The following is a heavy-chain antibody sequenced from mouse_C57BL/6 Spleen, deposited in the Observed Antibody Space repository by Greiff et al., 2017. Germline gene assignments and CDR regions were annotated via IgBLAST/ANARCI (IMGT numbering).Heavy chain of an antibody. Sequence: EVMLVESGGGLVKPGGSLKLSCAASGFTFSDYGMHWVRQAPEKGLEWVAYISGGSSTIYYAATVKGRFTISRDNAKNTLFLQMTSLRSEDTAMYYCARGDYEGFAYWGQGTLVTVSA. J-gene: IGHJ3*01. V-gene: IGHV5-17*01. CDR2: ISGGSSTI. CDR3: ARGDYEGFAY. D-gene: IGHD2-4*01. CDR1: GFTFSDYG.